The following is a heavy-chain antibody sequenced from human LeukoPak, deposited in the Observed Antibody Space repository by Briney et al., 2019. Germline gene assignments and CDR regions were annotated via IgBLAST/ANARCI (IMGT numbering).Heavy chain of an antibody. V-gene: IGHV1-69*05. CDR3: ARVILADYYYYYYMDV. CDR2: IIPIFGTA. D-gene: IGHD3-16*02. Sequence: GASVTVSYKPSGGTFSSYAISWVRQAPGQGLEWMGGIIPIFGTANYAQKFQGRVTITTDESTSTAYMEVSSLRSEDTAVYYCARVILADYYYYYYMDVWGKGTTVTVSS. J-gene: IGHJ6*03. CDR1: GGTFSSYA.